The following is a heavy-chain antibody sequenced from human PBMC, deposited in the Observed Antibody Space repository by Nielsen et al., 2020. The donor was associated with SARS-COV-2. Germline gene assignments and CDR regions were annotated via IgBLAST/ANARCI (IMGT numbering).Heavy chain of an antibody. CDR3: ACVGGYFDY. Sequence: WIRQPPGKGLEWVSGISWNSGSIGYADSVKGRFTISRDNAKNSLYLQMNSLRAEDTALYYCACVGGYFDYWGQGTLVTVSS. CDR2: ISWNSGSI. D-gene: IGHD3-16*01. J-gene: IGHJ4*02. V-gene: IGHV3-9*01.